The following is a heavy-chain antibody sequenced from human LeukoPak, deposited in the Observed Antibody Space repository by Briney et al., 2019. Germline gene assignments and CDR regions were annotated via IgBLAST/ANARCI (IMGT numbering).Heavy chain of an antibody. V-gene: IGHV3-48*03. CDR3: ARSAGTWFDP. D-gene: IGHD1-1*01. CDR2: ISSSGSTI. Sequence: GGSLRLSCAASGFTFSSYEMNWVRQAPGKVLEWVSYISSSGSTIYYADSVKGRFTIARDNAKNSLYLQMNSLRVEDTAVYYCARSAGTWFDPWGQGTLVTVSS. J-gene: IGHJ5*02. CDR1: GFTFSSYE.